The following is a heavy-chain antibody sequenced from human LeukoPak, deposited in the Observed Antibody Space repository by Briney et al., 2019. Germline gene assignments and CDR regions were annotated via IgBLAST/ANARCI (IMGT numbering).Heavy chain of an antibody. CDR2: TYYRSKWYN. D-gene: IGHD6-6*01. V-gene: IGHV6-1*01. Sequence: SQTLSLTCAISGDSVSSNSAAWNWIRQSPSRGLEWLGRTYYRSKWYNGYAVSVKSRITINPDTSKNQFSLQLNSVTPEDTAVYYCARAYSSSSRSYYYYYYGMDVWGQGTTVTVSS. J-gene: IGHJ6*02. CDR3: ARAYSSSSRSYYYYYYGMDV. CDR1: GDSVSSNSAA.